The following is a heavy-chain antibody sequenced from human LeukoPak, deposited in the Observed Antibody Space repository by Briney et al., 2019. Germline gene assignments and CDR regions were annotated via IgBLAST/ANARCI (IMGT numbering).Heavy chain of an antibody. V-gene: IGHV1-2*02. CDR3: ARFYYDILTGYYYFNY. J-gene: IGHJ4*02. Sequence: ASVKVSFKASGYTFTVYYMHWVRQAPGQGLEWMGWINPNSGGTNYAQKFQGRVTITRDTSISTAYMELSRLRSDDTAVYYCARFYYDILTGYYYFNYWGQGTLVTVAS. D-gene: IGHD3-9*01. CDR1: GYTFTVYY. CDR2: INPNSGGT.